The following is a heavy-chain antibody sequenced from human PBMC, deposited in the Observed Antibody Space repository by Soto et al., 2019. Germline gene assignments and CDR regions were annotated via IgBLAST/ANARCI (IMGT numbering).Heavy chain of an antibody. J-gene: IGHJ3*02. V-gene: IGHV3-7*01. CDR2: IKQDGSEK. CDR3: ARESITSLYSFDI. CDR1: GFTLSSYW. D-gene: IGHD3-3*01. Sequence: EVQLVESGGGLVQPGGSLRLSCAASGFTLSSYWMSWVRQAPGRGLEWVANIKQDGSEKYYVDSVKCRFTISIHNAKNSLHMEMNSLRAEDTAVYYCARESITSLYSFDIWGQGTMVTVSS.